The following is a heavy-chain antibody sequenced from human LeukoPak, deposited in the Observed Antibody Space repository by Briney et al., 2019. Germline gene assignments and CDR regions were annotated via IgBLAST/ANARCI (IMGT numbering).Heavy chain of an antibody. CDR2: ISSSGSTI. Sequence: LSLTCAVYGGSFSGYYWSWIRQPPGKGLEWVSYISSSGSTIYYADSVKGRFTISRDNAKNSLYLQMNSLRAEDTAVYYCARDIYSGRDQIWGQGTMVTVSS. CDR1: GGSFSGYY. CDR3: ARDIYSGRDQI. D-gene: IGHD1-26*01. J-gene: IGHJ3*02. V-gene: IGHV3-11*04.